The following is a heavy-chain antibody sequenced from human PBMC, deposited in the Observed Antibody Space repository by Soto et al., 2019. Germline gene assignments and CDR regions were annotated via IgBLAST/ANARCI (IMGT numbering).Heavy chain of an antibody. D-gene: IGHD3-16*02. CDR2: MNPNSGNT. J-gene: IGHJ4*02. CDR1: GYTFTSYD. V-gene: IGHV1-8*01. Sequence: ASVKVSCKASGYTFTSYDINWVRQATGQGLEWMGWMNPNSGNTGYAQKFQGGVTMTRNTSISTAYMELSSLRSEDTAVYYCARVGQIWGSYRPRFPFDYWGQGTLVTVSS. CDR3: ARVGQIWGSYRPRFPFDY.